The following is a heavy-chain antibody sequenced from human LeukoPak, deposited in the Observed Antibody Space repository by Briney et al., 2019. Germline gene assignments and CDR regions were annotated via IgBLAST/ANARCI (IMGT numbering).Heavy chain of an antibody. CDR3: AKDPDY. CDR2: ISWNSGSI. Sequence: GGSLRLSCAASGFTFDDYAMHWVRQAPGKGLEWVSGISWNSGSIGYADSVKGRFTISRDNAKNSLYLQMNSLRAEDTAVYYCAKDPDYWGQGTLVTVSS. V-gene: IGHV3-9*01. J-gene: IGHJ4*02. CDR1: GFTFDDYA.